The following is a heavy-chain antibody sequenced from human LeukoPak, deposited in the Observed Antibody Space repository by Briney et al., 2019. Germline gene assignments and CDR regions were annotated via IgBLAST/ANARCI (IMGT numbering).Heavy chain of an antibody. V-gene: IGHV3-21*01. J-gene: IGHJ4*02. D-gene: IGHD3-10*01. CDR2: ISSSSSYI. CDR1: GFTFSTYA. CDR3: ARVESGETLDY. Sequence: GGSLRLSCAASGFTFSTYAMNWVRQAPGKGLEWVSSISSSSSYIYYADSVKGRFTISRDNAKSSLYLQMNSLRAEDTAVYYCARVESGETLDYWGQGTLVTVSS.